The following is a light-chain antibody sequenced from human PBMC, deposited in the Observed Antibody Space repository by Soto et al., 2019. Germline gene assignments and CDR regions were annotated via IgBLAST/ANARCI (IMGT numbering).Light chain of an antibody. CDR3: QQRSDWPST. J-gene: IGKJ4*01. CDR2: DAS. CDR1: QSVSRY. V-gene: IGKV3-11*01. Sequence: EIVLTQSPATLSLSPGERATLSCRASQSVSRYLAWYQQXXXXAPRLLIYDASNRATGIPARFSXSGXGTDXXLTISSLEPEDFAVYYCQQRSDWPSTFGGGTKVQIK.